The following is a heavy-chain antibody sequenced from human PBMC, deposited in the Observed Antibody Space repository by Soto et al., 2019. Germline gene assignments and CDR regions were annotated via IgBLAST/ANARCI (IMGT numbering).Heavy chain of an antibody. V-gene: IGHV6-1*01. CDR3: ARTPRGYSGYDKDFSFDY. CDR1: GDSVSSNSAA. D-gene: IGHD5-12*01. J-gene: IGHJ4*02. CDR2: TYYRSKWYN. Sequence: SQTLSLTCAISGDSVSSNSAAWNWIRQSPSRGLEWLGRTYYRSKWYNDYAVSVESRITINPDTSKNQFSLQLNSVTPEDTAVYYCARTPRGYSGYDKDFSFDYWGQGTLVTVSS.